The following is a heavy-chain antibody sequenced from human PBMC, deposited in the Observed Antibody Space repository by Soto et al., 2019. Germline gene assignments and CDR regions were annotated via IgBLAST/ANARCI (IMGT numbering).Heavy chain of an antibody. D-gene: IGHD3-3*01. V-gene: IGHV4-4*02. J-gene: IGHJ6*02. Sequence: QVQLQESGPGLVKPSGALSLTCAVSGGSISNNNCWNWVRQPPGKGLECIGEIYHSGTVNYNPSLKSRVTISIDKSNNQFSLTLNSVTAADTAVYYCARRRITTFGVVITGYGLDVWGQGTTVTVSS. CDR3: ARRRITTFGVVITGYGLDV. CDR1: GGSISNNNC. CDR2: IYHSGTV.